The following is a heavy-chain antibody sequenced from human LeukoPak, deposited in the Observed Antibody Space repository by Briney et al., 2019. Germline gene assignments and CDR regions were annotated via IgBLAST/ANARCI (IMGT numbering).Heavy chain of an antibody. CDR3: ARHGLGSSWFGFDS. CDR2: IYHTDAET. CDR1: GYTFTNYW. Sequence: LTISYTGSGYTFTNYWIGWVRQMPGKGREGTGVIYHTDAETRYSPSFQGQVTISSAKSISTAYLQWSSLKAPDSAMYYCARHGLGSSWFGFDSWGQGTLVTVSS. J-gene: IGHJ4*02. V-gene: IGHV5-51*01. D-gene: IGHD6-13*01.